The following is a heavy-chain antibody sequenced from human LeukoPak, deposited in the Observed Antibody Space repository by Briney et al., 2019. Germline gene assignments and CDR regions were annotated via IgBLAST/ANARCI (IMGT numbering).Heavy chain of an antibody. V-gene: IGHV3-64*01. D-gene: IGHD5-24*01. J-gene: IGHJ4*02. CDR1: GFTFSSYA. CDR2: ISSNGGST. CDR3: ARENGYKVNFDY. Sequence: GGSLRLSCAASGFTFSSYAMHWVRQAPGKGLEYVSAISSNGGSTYYANSVRGRFTISRDNSKNTLYLQMGSLRAEDMAVYYCARENGYKVNFDYWGQGTLVTVSS.